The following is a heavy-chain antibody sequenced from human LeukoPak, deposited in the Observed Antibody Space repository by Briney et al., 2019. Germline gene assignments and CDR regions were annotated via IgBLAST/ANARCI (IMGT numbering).Heavy chain of an antibody. CDR3: ARRRYSGSYPPDY. Sequence: SETLSLTCTVSGGSISSYYWSWIRQPPGKGLEWIGYIYYSGSTNYNPSLKSRVTISVDTSKNQFSLKLSSVTAADTAVYYCARRRYSGSYPPDYWGQGTLVTVSS. CDR2: IYYSGST. J-gene: IGHJ4*02. V-gene: IGHV4-59*01. CDR1: GGSISSYY. D-gene: IGHD1-26*01.